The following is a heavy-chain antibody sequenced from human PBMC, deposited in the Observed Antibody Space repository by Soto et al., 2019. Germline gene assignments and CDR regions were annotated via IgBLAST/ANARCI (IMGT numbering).Heavy chain of an antibody. V-gene: IGHV3-74*01. CDR3: ARDQTVAGPTTFDY. D-gene: IGHD6-19*01. Sequence: GGSLRLSCAASGFTFSSYWMHWVRQTPGKGLVWVSRIDIAGSTTTYEDSVKGRFTISRDNAKNTLYLQMNSLRAEDTAVYYCARDQTVAGPTTFDYCGQGTLVTVSS. CDR1: GFTFSSYW. CDR2: IDIAGSTT. J-gene: IGHJ4*02.